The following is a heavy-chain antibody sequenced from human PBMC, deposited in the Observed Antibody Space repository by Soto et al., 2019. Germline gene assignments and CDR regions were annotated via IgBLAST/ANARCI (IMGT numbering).Heavy chain of an antibody. V-gene: IGHV3-11*01. Sequence: PGGSLRLSWAASGFTFSYYYMSWIRQAPGKGLEWVSYISSSGNIIYYADSVKGRFTISRDNAKNSLYLQMNSLRAEDTAVYYCARDQGYYESSGYFDYWGQGTLVTVSS. CDR2: ISSSGNII. D-gene: IGHD3-22*01. CDR1: GFTFSYYY. J-gene: IGHJ4*02. CDR3: ARDQGYYESSGYFDY.